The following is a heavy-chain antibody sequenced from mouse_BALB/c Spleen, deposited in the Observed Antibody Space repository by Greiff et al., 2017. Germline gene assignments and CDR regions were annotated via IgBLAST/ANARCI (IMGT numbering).Heavy chain of an antibody. V-gene: IGHV3-6*02. CDR1: GYSITSGYY. CDR3: ARGTSRYFDV. CDR2: ISYDGSN. Sequence: VQLQQSGPGLVKPSQSLSLTCSVTGYSITSGYYWNWIRQFPGNKLEWMGYISYDGSNNYNPSLKNRISITRDTSKNQFFLKLNSVTTEDTATYYCARGTSRYFDVWGAGTTVTVSS. J-gene: IGHJ1*01. D-gene: IGHD3-3*01.